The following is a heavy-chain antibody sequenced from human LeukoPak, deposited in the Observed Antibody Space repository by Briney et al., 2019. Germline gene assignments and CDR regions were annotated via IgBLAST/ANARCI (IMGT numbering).Heavy chain of an antibody. CDR2: IYYSRST. J-gene: IGHJ4*02. V-gene: IGHV4-59*01. CDR1: GGSISSYY. D-gene: IGHD3-10*01. CDR3: ARDIGGPIGY. Sequence: SETLSLTCTVSGGSISSYYWSWIRQPPGKGLEWIGYIYYSRSTNYNPSLKSRVTISVDTSKNQFSLKLSSVTAADTAVYYCARDIGGPIGYWGQGTLVTVSS.